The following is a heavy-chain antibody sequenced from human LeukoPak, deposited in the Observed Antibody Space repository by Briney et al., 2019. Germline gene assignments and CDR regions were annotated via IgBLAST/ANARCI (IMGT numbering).Heavy chain of an antibody. CDR2: FDPEDGET. D-gene: IGHD6-6*01. CDR1: GYTLTELS. V-gene: IGHV1-24*01. J-gene: IGHJ4*02. CDR3: ATGPSHSSSEDY. Sequence: ASVKVSCKVSGYTLTELSMHWLRQAPGKGLEWMGGFDPEDGETIYAQKFQGRVTMTEDTSTDTAYMELSSLRSEDTAVYYCATGPSHSSSEDYWGQGTLVTVSS.